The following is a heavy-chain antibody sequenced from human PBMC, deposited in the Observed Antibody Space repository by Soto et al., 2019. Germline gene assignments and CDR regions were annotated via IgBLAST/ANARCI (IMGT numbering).Heavy chain of an antibody. V-gene: IGHV4-31*03. Sequence: PSETLSLTCTVSGGSISSGGYYWSWIRQHPGKGLEWIGYIYYSGSTYYNPSLKSRVTISVDTSKNQFSLKLSSVTAADTAVYYCARDRGVERILAPYGDMDVWGQGTTVTVSS. D-gene: IGHD4-17*01. J-gene: IGHJ6*02. CDR2: IYYSGST. CDR3: ARDRGVERILAPYGDMDV. CDR1: GGSISSGGYY.